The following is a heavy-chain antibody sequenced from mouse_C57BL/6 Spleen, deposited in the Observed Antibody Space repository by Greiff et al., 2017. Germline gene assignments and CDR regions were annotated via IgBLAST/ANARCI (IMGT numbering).Heavy chain of an antibody. D-gene: IGHD1-1*02. Sequence: VQLQQPGAELVRPGSSVKLSCKASGYTFTSYWMHWVKQRPIQGLEWIGNIDPSDSETHYNQKFKDKATLTVDKSSSTAYMQLSSLTSEDSAVYYCAREGGVYYFDYWGQGTTLTVSS. V-gene: IGHV1-52*01. CDR3: AREGGVYYFDY. J-gene: IGHJ2*01. CDR2: IDPSDSET. CDR1: GYTFTSYW.